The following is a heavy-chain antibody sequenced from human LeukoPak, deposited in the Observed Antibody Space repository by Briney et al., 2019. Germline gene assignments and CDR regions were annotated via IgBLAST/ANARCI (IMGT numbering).Heavy chain of an antibody. CDR1: GFTFSSYG. V-gene: IGHV3-30*03. CDR3: ATTYSSSSGYFDY. Sequence: GGSLRLSCAASGFTFSSYGMHWVRQAPGKGLEWVAVISYDGSNKYYADSVKGRFTISRDNSKNTLYLQMNSLRAEDTAVYYCATTYSSSSGYFDYWGQGTLVTVSS. CDR2: ISYDGSNK. D-gene: IGHD6-6*01. J-gene: IGHJ4*02.